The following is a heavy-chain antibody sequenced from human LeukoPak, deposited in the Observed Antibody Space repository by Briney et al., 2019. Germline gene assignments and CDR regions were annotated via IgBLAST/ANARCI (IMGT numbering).Heavy chain of an antibody. V-gene: IGHV1-69*04. D-gene: IGHD3-22*01. J-gene: IGHJ4*02. CDR2: IIPILGIA. CDR1: GGTFSSYA. Sequence: ASVKVSCKASGGTFSSYAISWVRQAPGQGLEWMGRIIPILGIANYAQKFQGRVTITADKSTSTAYMELSSLRSEDTAVYYCARDHYDSSGYNDYWGQGTLATVSS. CDR3: ARDHYDSSGYNDY.